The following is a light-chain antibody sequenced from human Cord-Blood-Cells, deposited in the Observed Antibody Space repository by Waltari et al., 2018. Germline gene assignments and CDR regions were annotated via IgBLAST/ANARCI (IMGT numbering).Light chain of an antibody. V-gene: IGLV1-47*01. CDR2: RNN. CDR3: AAWDDSLSGVV. J-gene: IGLJ2*01. CDR1: SSNIGSHY. Sequence: QSVLTQPPSASGTPGQRVTISCSGSSSNIGSHYVSWYQQLPGTAPKLLIYRNNQRPSGVPDRFSGSKSGTSVSLAISGLRSEDEADYYCAAWDDSLSGVVFGGGTKLTVL.